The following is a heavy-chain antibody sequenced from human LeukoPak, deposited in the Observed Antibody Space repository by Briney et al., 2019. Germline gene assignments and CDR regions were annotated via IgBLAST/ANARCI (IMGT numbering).Heavy chain of an antibody. CDR2: IKQDGSEK. CDR1: GFTFSSYW. CDR3: ARGTYSSSRFDY. D-gene: IGHD6-6*01. V-gene: IGHV3-7*01. Sequence: GGSLRLSCGASGFTFSSYWMSWVRQAPGKGLEWVANIKQDGSEKYYVDSVKGRFTISRDNAKNSLYLQMNSLRAEDTAVYYCARGTYSSSRFDYWGQGTLVTVSS. J-gene: IGHJ4*02.